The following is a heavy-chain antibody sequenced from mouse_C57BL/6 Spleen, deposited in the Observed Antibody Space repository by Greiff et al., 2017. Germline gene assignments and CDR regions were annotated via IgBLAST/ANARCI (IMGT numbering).Heavy chain of an antibody. D-gene: IGHD2-3*01. J-gene: IGHJ2*01. CDR3: ASDDYLYYFDY. CDR1: GYTFTDYY. CDR2: IFPGSGST. Sequence: VKLVESGPELVKPGASVKISCKASGYTFTDYYINWVKQRPGQGLEWIGWIFPGSGSTYYNEKFKGKATLTVDKSSSTAYMLLSSLTSEDSAVYFCASDDYLYYFDYWGQGTTLTVSS. V-gene: IGHV1-75*01.